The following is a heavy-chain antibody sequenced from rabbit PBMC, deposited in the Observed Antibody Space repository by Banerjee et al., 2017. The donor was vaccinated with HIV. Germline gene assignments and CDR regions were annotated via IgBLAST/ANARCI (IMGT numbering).Heavy chain of an antibody. Sequence: QEQLVESGGGLVKPEGSLTLTCTASGFSFSNKYVMCWVRQAPGKGLEWIACINTNSGNAVYASWAKGRFTISRTSPTTVTLQMTSLTAADTATYFCARGDDGHSGSRLWGPGTLVTVS. J-gene: IGHJ4*01. CDR1: GFSFSNKYV. V-gene: IGHV1S45*01. D-gene: IGHD1-1*01. CDR3: ARGDDGHSGSRL. CDR2: INTNSGNA.